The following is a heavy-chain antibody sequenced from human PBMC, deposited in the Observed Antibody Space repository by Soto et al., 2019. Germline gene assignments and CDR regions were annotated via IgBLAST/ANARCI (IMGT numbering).Heavy chain of an antibody. CDR3: ARDYYDSSGYYPRYGMDV. J-gene: IGHJ6*02. CDR2: IYSGGST. CDR1: GFTVSSNY. V-gene: IGHV3-53*01. D-gene: IGHD3-22*01. Sequence: PXESLRLSCAASGFTVSSNYMSWVRQAPGKGLEWVSVIYSGGSTYYADSVKGRFTISRDNSKNTLYLQMNSLRAEDTAVYYCARDYYDSSGYYPRYGMDVWGQGTTVTVSS.